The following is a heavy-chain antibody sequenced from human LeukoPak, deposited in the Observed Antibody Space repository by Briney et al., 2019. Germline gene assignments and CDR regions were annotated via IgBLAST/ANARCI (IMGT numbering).Heavy chain of an antibody. CDR3: AKERRFGDPAVDY. V-gene: IGHV1-2*02. D-gene: IGHD3-10*01. J-gene: IGHJ4*02. CDR2: INPNSGAT. Sequence: ASVEVSCKASGYTFTGYYIHWVRQAPGQGLEWIGWINPNSGATNYARKFQGRVTLTRDTSISTTYMDLTTLTSDDTAVYYCAKERRFGDPAVDYWGQGTQVTVSS. CDR1: GYTFTGYY.